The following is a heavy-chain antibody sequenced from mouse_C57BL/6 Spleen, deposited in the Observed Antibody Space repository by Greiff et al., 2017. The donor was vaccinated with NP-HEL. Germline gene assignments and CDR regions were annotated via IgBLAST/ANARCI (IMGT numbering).Heavy chain of an antibody. CDR3: ARFPVVATGGYFDY. CDR1: GFNIKDYY. J-gene: IGHJ2*01. V-gene: IGHV14-2*01. Sequence: EVQLQESGAELVKPGASVKLSCTASGFNIKDYYMHWVKQRTEQGLEWIGRIDPEDGETTYAPKFQGKATRTADTSSNTAYLQLSSRTSEDTAVYYCARFPVVATGGYFDYWGHGTTLTVSS. D-gene: IGHD1-1*01. CDR2: IDPEDGET.